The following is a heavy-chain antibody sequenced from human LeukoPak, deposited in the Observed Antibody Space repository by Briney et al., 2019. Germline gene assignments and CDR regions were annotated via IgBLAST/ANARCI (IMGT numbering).Heavy chain of an antibody. Sequence: ASVKVSCKASGYTFTGYYMHWVRQAPGQGLEWMGWINPNSGGTNYAQKLQGRVTMTTDTSTSTAYMELRSLRSDDTAVYYCAREVYCSSTSCYDYFDYWGQGTLVTVSS. CDR1: GYTFTGYY. J-gene: IGHJ4*02. D-gene: IGHD2-2*01. CDR2: INPNSGGT. CDR3: AREVYCSSTSCYDYFDY. V-gene: IGHV1-2*02.